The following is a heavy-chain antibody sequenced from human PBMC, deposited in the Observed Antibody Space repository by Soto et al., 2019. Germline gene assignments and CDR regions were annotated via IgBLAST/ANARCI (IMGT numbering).Heavy chain of an antibody. CDR3: AKNSVKDAYCSGGSCYPGGVYYFDY. Sequence: GGSLRLSCAASGFTFSSYAMSWVRQAPGKGLEWVSAISGSGGSTYYANSVKGRFTISRDNSKNTLYLQMNSLRAEDTAVYYCAKNSVKDAYCSGGSCYPGGVYYFDYWGQGTLVTVSS. CDR1: GFTFSSYA. CDR2: ISGSGGST. D-gene: IGHD2-15*01. V-gene: IGHV3-23*01. J-gene: IGHJ4*02.